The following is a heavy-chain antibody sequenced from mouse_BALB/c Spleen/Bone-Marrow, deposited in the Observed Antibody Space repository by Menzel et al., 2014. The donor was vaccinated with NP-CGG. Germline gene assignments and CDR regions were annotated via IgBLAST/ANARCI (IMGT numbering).Heavy chain of an antibody. Sequence: VQLQQSGPDLVKPSQSLSLTCTVTGYSITSDYGWHWIRQFPGNKLEWMGYIHYSGYTDYNPSLKSRISITRDTSKNQFFLQLNSVTTEDTATYYCTRETAVVADFDYWGQGTTLTVSS. D-gene: IGHD1-1*01. CDR1: GYSITSDYG. V-gene: IGHV3-1*02. CDR2: IHYSGYT. J-gene: IGHJ2*01. CDR3: TRETAVVADFDY.